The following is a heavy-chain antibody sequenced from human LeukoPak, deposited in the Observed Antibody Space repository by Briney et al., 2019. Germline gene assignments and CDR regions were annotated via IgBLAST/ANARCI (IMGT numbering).Heavy chain of an antibody. J-gene: IGHJ3*02. V-gene: IGHV3-74*01. D-gene: IGHD4-23*01. CDR1: GFTFSSHW. CDR3: AKSPTVDAAFDI. Sequence: GGSLRLSCAASGFTFSSHWMHWVRQAPGKGLVWFSRINSDGSATTYADSVKGRFTISRDNANNTLYLQMSSLRAEDTALYYCAKSPTVDAAFDIWGQGTMVTVSS. CDR2: INSDGSAT.